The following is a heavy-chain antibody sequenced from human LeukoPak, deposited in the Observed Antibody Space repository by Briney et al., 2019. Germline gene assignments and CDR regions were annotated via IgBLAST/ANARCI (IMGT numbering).Heavy chain of an antibody. V-gene: IGHV3-23*01. CDR1: GFTFTSYA. D-gene: IGHD3-16*01. CDR2: ISGSGGST. CDR3: AKGDQGGYYFDY. Sequence: GGSLRLSSAASGFTFTSYAMSPVRQAPGQGLESVSAISGSGGSTYYADSVKGRFTISRDNSKNTLYLQMNSLGAEDTAVYYCAKGDQGGYYFDYWGQGTLVTVSS. J-gene: IGHJ4*02.